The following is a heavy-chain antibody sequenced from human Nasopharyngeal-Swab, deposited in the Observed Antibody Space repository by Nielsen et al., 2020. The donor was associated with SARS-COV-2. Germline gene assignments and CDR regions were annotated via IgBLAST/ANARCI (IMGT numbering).Heavy chain of an antibody. Sequence: SLKISCAASGFTFDDYAMHWVRQAPGKGLEWVSGISWNSGSIGYADSVKGRFTISRDNAKNSLYLQMNSLRAEDTALYYCATFFPGAYYYGSSGYRAEYYYGMDVWGQGTTVTVSS. D-gene: IGHD3-22*01. CDR1: GFTFDDYA. CDR3: ATFFPGAYYYGSSGYRAEYYYGMDV. V-gene: IGHV3-9*01. CDR2: ISWNSGSI. J-gene: IGHJ6*02.